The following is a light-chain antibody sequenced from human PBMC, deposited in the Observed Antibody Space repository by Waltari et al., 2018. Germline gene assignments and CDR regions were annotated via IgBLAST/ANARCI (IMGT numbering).Light chain of an antibody. Sequence: QTVVTQEPSLSVSPGGTVTPTCTLSSGSLSTTSYATWYQQTPGHAPRTLVYKGNSRSSGVPDRFSGSILGNKAALTITGAQADDECDYYCSLYMGSGIWVFGGGTKLTVL. CDR1: SGSLSTTSY. V-gene: IGLV8-61*01. CDR3: SLYMGSGIWV. J-gene: IGLJ3*02. CDR2: KGN.